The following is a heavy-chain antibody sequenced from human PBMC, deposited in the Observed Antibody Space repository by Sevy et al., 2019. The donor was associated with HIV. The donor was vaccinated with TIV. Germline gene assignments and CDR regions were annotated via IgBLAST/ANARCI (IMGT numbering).Heavy chain of an antibody. CDR2: INSDGSST. J-gene: IGHJ6*02. CDR3: ARGDVLRFLEWLSNYYYYGMDV. Sequence: GGSLRLSCAASGFTFSSYWMHWVRQAPGKGLVWVSRINSDGSSTRYADSVKGRFTISRDNAKNTLYLQMNSLRAEDTAVYYCARGDVLRFLEWLSNYYYYGMDVWGQGTTVTVSS. CDR1: GFTFSSYW. D-gene: IGHD3-3*01. V-gene: IGHV3-74*01.